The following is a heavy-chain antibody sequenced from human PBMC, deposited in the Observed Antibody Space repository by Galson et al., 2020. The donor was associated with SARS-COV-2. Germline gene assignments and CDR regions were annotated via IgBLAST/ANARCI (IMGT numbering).Heavy chain of an antibody. J-gene: IGHJ4*02. D-gene: IGHD1-1*01. CDR1: GYTLTGYY. Sequence: ASVKVSCKASGYTLTGYYMHWVRQAPGQGLEWMGWIHPNSGSPNYAQKFQGRVTMTRDTSISTAYMELSRLRSDDTAVYYCAEGDGYNFRPGYWGQGTLVTVSS. CDR2: IHPNSGSP. CDR3: AEGDGYNFRPGY. V-gene: IGHV1-2*02.